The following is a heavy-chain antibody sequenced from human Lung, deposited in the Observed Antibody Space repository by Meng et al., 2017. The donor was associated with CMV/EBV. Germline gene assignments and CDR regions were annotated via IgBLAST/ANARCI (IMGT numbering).Heavy chain of an antibody. J-gene: IGHJ6*02. CDR1: GFTFDDYT. CDR3: ARGQKSALMTGMGV. D-gene: IGHD3-3*01. CDR2: ISWNSAIR. V-gene: IGHV3-9*01. Sequence: LSLTCAASGFTFDDYTMYWVRQTPGKGLEWVSAISWNSAIRDYAGSVKGRFIISRDNAKKTLYLQMNTLRIEDTASYYCARGQKSALMTGMGVWGQGTTVTVSS.